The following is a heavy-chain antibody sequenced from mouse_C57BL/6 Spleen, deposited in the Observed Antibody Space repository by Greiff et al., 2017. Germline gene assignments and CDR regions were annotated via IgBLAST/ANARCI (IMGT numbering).Heavy chain of an antibody. CDR3: ARDSGYPFAY. CDR2: ISDGGSYT. J-gene: IGHJ3*01. Sequence: EVHLVESGGGLVKPGGSLKLSCAASGFTFSSYAMSWVRQTPEKRLEWVATISDGGSYTYYPDNVKGRFTISRDNAKNNLYLQMSHLKSEDTAMYYCARDSGYPFAYGGQGTLVTVSA. D-gene: IGHD2-2*01. V-gene: IGHV5-4*01. CDR1: GFTFSSYA.